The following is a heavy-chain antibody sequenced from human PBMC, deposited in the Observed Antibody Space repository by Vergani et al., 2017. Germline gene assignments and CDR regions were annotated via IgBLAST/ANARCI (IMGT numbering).Heavy chain of an antibody. D-gene: IGHD5-18*01. CDR2: IYYSGST. CDR3: ASTGYSYGLYYYYGMDV. CDR1: GGSISSYY. Sequence: QVQLQESGPGLVKPSETLSLTCTVSGGSISSYYWSWIRQPPGKGLEWIGYIYYSGSTNYNPSLKSRVTISVDTSKNQFSLKLSSVTAADTAVYYCASTGYSYGLYYYYGMDVWGQGTTVTVSS. V-gene: IGHV4-59*01. J-gene: IGHJ6*02.